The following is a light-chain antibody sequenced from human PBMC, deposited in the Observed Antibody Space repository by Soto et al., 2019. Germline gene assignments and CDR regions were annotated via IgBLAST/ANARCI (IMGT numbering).Light chain of an antibody. CDR3: QQRSNWPS. J-gene: IGKJ5*01. V-gene: IGKV3-11*01. Sequence: IVLTQSPATLSLSPGERATLSCRASQSVSSYLAWYQHKPGQAPRLLIYDASNRATGIPARFSGSGSGTDFTLTISSLEXEDFALYYCQQRSNWPSFGQGTRLEIK. CDR2: DAS. CDR1: QSVSSY.